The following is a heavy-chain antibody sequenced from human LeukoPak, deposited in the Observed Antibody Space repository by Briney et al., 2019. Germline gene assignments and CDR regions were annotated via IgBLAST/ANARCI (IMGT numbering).Heavy chain of an antibody. CDR1: GYTFSTYG. J-gene: IGHJ4*02. CDR3: ARDRFTLYGDYGY. CDR2: ISAQNGNT. V-gene: IGHV1-18*01. Sequence: GASVKVSCKASGYTFSTYGISWVRQAPGQGLEWMGWISAQNGNTNYAQKFQGRVTLTTDTSTSTAYMELRSLRSDDSAVYHCARDRFTLYGDYGYWGQGTLVTVSS. D-gene: IGHD4-17*01.